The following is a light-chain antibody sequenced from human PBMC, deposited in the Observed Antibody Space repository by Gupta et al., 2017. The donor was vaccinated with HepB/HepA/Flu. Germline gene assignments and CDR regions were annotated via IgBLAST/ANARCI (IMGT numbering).Light chain of an antibody. V-gene: IGKV1-9*01. CDR2: AAS. CDR1: QDVSSY. CDR3: QQLNSYPQS. Sequence: DSQCTQSASILSACVADRASITCRASQDVSSYLAWYQQKPGKAPKLLIYAASTLQSGVPSRFSGSGSGTEFTLTISSLQPEDFATYYCQQLNSYPQSFGGGTKVDIK. J-gene: IGKJ4*01.